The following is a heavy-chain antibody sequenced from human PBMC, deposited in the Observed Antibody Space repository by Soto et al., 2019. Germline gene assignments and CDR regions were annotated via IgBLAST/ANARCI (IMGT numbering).Heavy chain of an antibody. CDR2: ISAYNGNT. D-gene: IGHD3-9*01. CDR3: ARVNYDILTGDSDDAFDI. J-gene: IGHJ3*02. V-gene: IGHV1-18*01. CDR1: GYTFTSYG. Sequence: ASVKVSCKASGYTFTSYGISWVRQAPGQGLEWMGWISAYNGNTNYAQKLQGRVTITTDTSTSTAYMELSSLRSDDTAVYYCARVNYDILTGDSDDAFDIWGQGTMVTVSS.